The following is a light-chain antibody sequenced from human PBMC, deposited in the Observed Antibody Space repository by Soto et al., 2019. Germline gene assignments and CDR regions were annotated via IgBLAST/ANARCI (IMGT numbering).Light chain of an antibody. Sequence: EIVLTQSPGTLSLSPGERATLSCRASQSVSTNYLAWYQRKPGQAPRLLIYGASSRATDIPDRFSGSGSGTDFTLTITRREPEGFAVYYCQQYGSSPPTFGQGTKVEIK. CDR2: GAS. V-gene: IGKV3-20*01. J-gene: IGKJ1*01. CDR3: QQYGSSPPT. CDR1: QSVSTNY.